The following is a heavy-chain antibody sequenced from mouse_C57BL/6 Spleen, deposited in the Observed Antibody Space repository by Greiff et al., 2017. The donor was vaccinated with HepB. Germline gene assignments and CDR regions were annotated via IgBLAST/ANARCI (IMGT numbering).Heavy chain of an antibody. CDR1: GYAFSSSW. Sequence: QEQLKQSGPELVKPGASVKISCKASGYAFSSSWMNWVKQRPGKGLEWIGRIYPGDGDTNYNGKFKGKATLTADKSSSTAYMQLSSLTSEDSAVYFCARPLYYGSSYLDYWGQGTTLTVSS. CDR2: IYPGDGDT. V-gene: IGHV1-82*01. J-gene: IGHJ2*01. D-gene: IGHD1-1*01. CDR3: ARPLYYGSSYLDY.